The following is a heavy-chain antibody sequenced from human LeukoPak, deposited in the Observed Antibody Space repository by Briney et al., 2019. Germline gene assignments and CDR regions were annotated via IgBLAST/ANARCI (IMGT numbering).Heavy chain of an antibody. CDR3: ARDSGSYFFDY. J-gene: IGHJ4*02. V-gene: IGHV3-30*03. Sequence: GGSLRLSCAASGFTFSGYGMHWVRQAPGKGLEWVAVISYDGSNKYYADSVKGRFTISRDNSKNTLYLQMNSLRAEDTAVYYCARDSGSYFFDYWGQGTLVTVSS. CDR1: GFTFSGYG. CDR2: ISYDGSNK. D-gene: IGHD1-26*01.